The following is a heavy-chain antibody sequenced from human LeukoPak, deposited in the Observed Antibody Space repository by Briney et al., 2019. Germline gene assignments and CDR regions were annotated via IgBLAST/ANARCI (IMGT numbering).Heavy chain of an antibody. V-gene: IGHV4-34*01. CDR1: GGSFSGYY. D-gene: IGHD6-6*01. CDR2: INHSGST. J-gene: IGHJ6*03. Sequence: SETLSLTCAIYGGSFSGYYWSWIRQPPGKGLEWIAEINHSGSTNYNPSLKSRVTILVDTSKNQFSLKLSSVTAADTAVYFCARDWGVGGRPGYMDVWGKGTTVTVSS. CDR3: ARDWGVGGRPGYMDV.